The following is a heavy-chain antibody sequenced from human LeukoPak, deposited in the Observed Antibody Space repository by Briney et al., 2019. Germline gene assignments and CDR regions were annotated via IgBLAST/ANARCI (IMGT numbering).Heavy chain of an antibody. CDR3: ARDIMVRGATTYFDY. D-gene: IGHD3-10*01. V-gene: IGHV3-49*04. CDR2: VRRKAYGEKT. CDR1: GFTFGDYA. Sequence: PGGSLRLSCTTSGFTFGDYAMSWVRQAPGKGLEWVGFVRRKAYGEKTEYAASVKGRFTISRDNAKNSLYLQMNSLRAEDTALYYCARDIMVRGATTYFDYWGQGTLVTVSS. J-gene: IGHJ4*02.